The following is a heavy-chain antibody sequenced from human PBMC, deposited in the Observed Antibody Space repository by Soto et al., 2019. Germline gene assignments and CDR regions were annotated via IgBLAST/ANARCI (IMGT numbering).Heavy chain of an antibody. Sequence: SETLSLTCTVSGDSIGSRNYYWGWIRQPPGKGLEWIGAIYYDGTTFYSPSLKSRVTISVDTSGSHFSLNLRSVTAADTAVYFCYGDPNATMYVWGQGTSVTVSS. D-gene: IGHD4-17*01. J-gene: IGHJ6*02. CDR1: GDSIGSRNYY. CDR2: IYYDGTT. V-gene: IGHV4-39*01. CDR3: YGDPNATMYV.